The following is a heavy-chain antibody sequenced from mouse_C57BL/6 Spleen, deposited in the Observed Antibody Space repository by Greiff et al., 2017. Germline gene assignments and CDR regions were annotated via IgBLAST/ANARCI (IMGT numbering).Heavy chain of an antibody. V-gene: IGHV5-17*03. CDR1: GFTFSDYG. Sequence: EVKVVESGGGLVKPGGSLKLSCAASGFTFSDYGMHWVRQAPEKGLEWVAYISSGSSTIYYADTVKGRFTISRDNAKNTLFLQMSHLKSEDTAMYYCARAQDSSGHPAWFAYWGQGTLVTVSA. D-gene: IGHD3-2*02. CDR2: ISSGSSTI. CDR3: ARAQDSSGHPAWFAY. J-gene: IGHJ3*01.